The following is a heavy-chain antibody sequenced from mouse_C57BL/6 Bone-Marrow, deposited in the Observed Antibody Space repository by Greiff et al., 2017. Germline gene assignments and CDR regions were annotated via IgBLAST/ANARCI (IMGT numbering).Heavy chain of an antibody. Sequence: EVHLVESGGGLVKPGGSLKLSCAASGFTFSSYAMSWVRQTPEKRLEWVATISDGGSYTYYPDNVKGRFTISRDNAKNNLYLQMSHLKSEDTAMFDYARDGYPMDYWGQGTSVTVSS. V-gene: IGHV5-4*01. CDR2: ISDGGSYT. D-gene: IGHD1-2*01. CDR1: GFTFSSYA. CDR3: ARDGYPMDY. J-gene: IGHJ4*01.